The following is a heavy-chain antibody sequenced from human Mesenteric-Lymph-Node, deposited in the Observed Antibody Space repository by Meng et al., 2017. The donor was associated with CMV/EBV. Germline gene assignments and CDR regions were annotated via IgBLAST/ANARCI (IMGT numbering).Heavy chain of an antibody. J-gene: IGHJ4*02. CDR3: ARWLSRSSTWFFDS. Sequence: KVSCKGSGYSFTSYWIGWVRQMPGKGLEWMGIIYPGDSDTRYSPSFQGQVTISADKSISTAYLQWSSLKASDTAMYYCARWLSRSSTWFFDSWGQGTLVTVSS. CDR2: IYPGDSDT. D-gene: IGHD6-13*01. CDR1: GYSFTSYW. V-gene: IGHV5-51*01.